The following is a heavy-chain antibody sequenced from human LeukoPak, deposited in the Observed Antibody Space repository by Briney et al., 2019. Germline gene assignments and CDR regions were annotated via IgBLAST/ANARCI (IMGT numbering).Heavy chain of an antibody. J-gene: IGHJ6*03. D-gene: IGHD6-13*01. V-gene: IGHV3-33*08. CDR1: GFSFSSYA. CDR3: ARDKKQAYYMDV. Sequence: GGSLRLSCAASGFSFSSYALHWVRQAPGKGLEWVAVIWYGGSNKYYADSVKGRFTISRDNSKNTLYLQMNSLRAEDTAVYYCARDKKQAYYMDVWGKGTTVTVSS. CDR2: IWYGGSNK.